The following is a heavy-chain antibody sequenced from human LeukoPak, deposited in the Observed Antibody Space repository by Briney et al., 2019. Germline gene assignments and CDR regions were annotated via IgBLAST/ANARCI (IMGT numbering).Heavy chain of an antibody. CDR1: GFTFDDYG. V-gene: IGHV3-20*04. J-gene: IGHJ3*02. D-gene: IGHD2-2*02. CDR3: ARDRAFYCSSTSCYTTHDAFDI. Sequence: RPGGSLRLSCAASGFTFDDYGMSWVRQAPGKGLEWVSGINWNGGSTGYADSVKGRFTISRDNAKNSMYLQMNSLRAEDTALYYCARDRAFYCSSTSCYTTHDAFDIWGQGTMDTVSS. CDR2: INWNGGST.